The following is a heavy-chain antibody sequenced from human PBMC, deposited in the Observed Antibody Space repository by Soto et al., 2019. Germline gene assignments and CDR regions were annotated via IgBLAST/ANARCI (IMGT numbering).Heavy chain of an antibody. D-gene: IGHD7-27*01. Sequence: QVRLVESGGGVVQPGRSLRLSCAASGFTFNIYAMHCVRQAPGKGLKWVAVISHDGTSRYYAESVKGRVTISRDNSKSMVFVQMNSLGAEDTAVYYCVRTSGVPTPDFAYWGQGTLVTVSS. V-gene: IGHV3-30-3*01. J-gene: IGHJ4*02. CDR3: VRTSGVPTPDFAY. CDR2: ISHDGTSR. CDR1: GFTFNIYA.